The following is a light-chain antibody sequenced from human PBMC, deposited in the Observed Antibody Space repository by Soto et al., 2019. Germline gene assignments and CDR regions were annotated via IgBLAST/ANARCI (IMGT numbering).Light chain of an antibody. Sequence: DIQMTQSPSILSASVGDRVTITCRASQSISSWLAWYQQKPGKAPNLLIHKASHLESGVPSRFSGSGSGTEFTLTISSLQPGDFATYYCQQSYSTPRTFGQGTKVDI. CDR2: KAS. CDR3: QQSYSTPRT. CDR1: QSISSW. J-gene: IGKJ1*01. V-gene: IGKV1-5*03.